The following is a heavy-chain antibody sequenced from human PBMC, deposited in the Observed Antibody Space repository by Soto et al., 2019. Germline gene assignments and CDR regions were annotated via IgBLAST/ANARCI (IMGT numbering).Heavy chain of an antibody. D-gene: IGHD6-19*01. CDR3: TTDYRQWLPPRDY. CDR1: GFTFSTAW. Sequence: EVQLVESGGGLVKPGGSLRLSCAASGFTFSTAWMSWVRQAPGKGLEWVGHIKSKTDGGTTDYAAPVKGRFTISRDDSKNTLYLQMNSLKAEDTAVYYCTTDYRQWLPPRDYWGQGTLVTVSS. V-gene: IGHV3-15*01. CDR2: IKSKTDGGTT. J-gene: IGHJ4*02.